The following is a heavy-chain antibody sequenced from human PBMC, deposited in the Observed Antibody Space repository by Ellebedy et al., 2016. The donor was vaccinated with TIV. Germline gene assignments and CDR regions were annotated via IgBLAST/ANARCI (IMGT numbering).Heavy chain of an antibody. CDR3: ARDAARSGWISDY. D-gene: IGHD6-19*01. Sequence: GESLKISCTASGFTFTSYSMHWVRQAPGKGLEWVAAFSYDGSNEYYADSVKGRFTISRDSSKKTLYLQMNSLRVEDTAVYYCARDAARSGWISDYWGQGTLVTVSS. J-gene: IGHJ4*02. CDR2: FSYDGSNE. CDR1: GFTFTSYS. V-gene: IGHV3-30*03.